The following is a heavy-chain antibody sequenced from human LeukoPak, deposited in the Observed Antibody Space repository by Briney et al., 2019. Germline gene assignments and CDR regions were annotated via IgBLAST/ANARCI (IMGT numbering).Heavy chain of an antibody. CDR1: GFTFSRYW. J-gene: IGHJ4*02. V-gene: IGHV3-7*03. CDR3: VRYLSGWYYFDW. CDR2: IKQDGGEI. D-gene: IGHD6-19*01. Sequence: GGSLRLSRAASGFTFSRYWMSWVRQVPRKGLEWVANIKQDGGEIYYVDSVKGRFTISRDNSKNTLYLQINSLTAEDTAIYYCVRYLSGWYYFDWWGQGTLVTVSS.